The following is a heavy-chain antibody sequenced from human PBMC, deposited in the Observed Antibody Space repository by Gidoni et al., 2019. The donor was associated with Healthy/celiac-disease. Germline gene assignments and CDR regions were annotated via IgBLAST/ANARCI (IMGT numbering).Heavy chain of an antibody. J-gene: IGHJ4*02. V-gene: IGHV3-30-3*01. CDR2: ISYDGSNK. D-gene: IGHD3-10*01. CDR1: GFTFSSYA. Sequence: GFTFSSYAMHWVRQAPGKGLEWVAVISYDGSNKYYADSVKGRFTISRDNSKNTLYLQMNSLRAEDTAVYYCAIDLKDYYFDYWGQGTLVTVSS. CDR3: AIDLKDYYFDY.